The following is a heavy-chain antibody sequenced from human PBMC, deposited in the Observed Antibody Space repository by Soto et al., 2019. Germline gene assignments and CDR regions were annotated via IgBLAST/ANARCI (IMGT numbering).Heavy chain of an antibody. CDR2: INPNSGGT. D-gene: IGHD6-6*01. CDR1: GYTFTGYN. CDR3: ARGQAYSSSSPPGEGLGFDP. Sequence: QVQLVQSGAEVKKPGASGKVSCKASGYTFTGYNMHWVRQATGQGLEWMGWINPNSGGTNYAQKFQGWVTMTRDTSISTAYMKLSRLRSDATAVYYCARGQAYSSSSPPGEGLGFDPWGQGTLVTVSS. V-gene: IGHV1-2*04. J-gene: IGHJ5*02.